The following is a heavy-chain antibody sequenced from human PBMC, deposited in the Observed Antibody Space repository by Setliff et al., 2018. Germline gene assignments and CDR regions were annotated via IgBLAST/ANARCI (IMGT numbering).Heavy chain of an antibody. V-gene: IGHV4-39*01. D-gene: IGHD2-15*01. Sequence: LSLTCTVPGGSISSISYYWGWIRQPPGKGLEWIGTVYDSGTTYYNPSLKSRVTIFVDTSKNQFSLNLNSVTAADTGVYYCARLRGYCSGGRCNGQYAFDYWGQGTLVTVSS. CDR1: GGSISSISYY. J-gene: IGHJ4*02. CDR2: VYDSGTT. CDR3: ARLRGYCSGGRCNGQYAFDY.